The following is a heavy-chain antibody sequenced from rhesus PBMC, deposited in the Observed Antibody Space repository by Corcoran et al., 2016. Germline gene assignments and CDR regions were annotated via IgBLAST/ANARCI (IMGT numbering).Heavy chain of an antibody. D-gene: IGHD5-12*01. Sequence: QVKLVQSGTEVKKPGSSVTVSCPTSGSTFTDYYIHWVRQAPEQGLEWMGEINPKTGGTNYAQKFQGRVTRTRDTSTSTAYMEWSSLRSEDTAVYYCERDIGWGSYDYWGQGVLVTVSS. V-gene: IGHV1-138*01. CDR1: GSTFTDYY. CDR3: ERDIGWGSYDY. CDR2: INPKTGGT. J-gene: IGHJ4*01.